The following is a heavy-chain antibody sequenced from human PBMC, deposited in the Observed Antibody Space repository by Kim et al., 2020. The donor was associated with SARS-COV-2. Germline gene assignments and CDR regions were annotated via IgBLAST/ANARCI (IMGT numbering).Heavy chain of an antibody. J-gene: IGHJ4*02. Sequence: GGSLRLSCAASGFTFSSYAMHWVRQAPGKGLEYVSAISSNGITYYANSVKSRFTISRENSKNTLYLQMGSLRTEDMAVYYCARGRGGYFERYFDYWGQGTLVTVSS. CDR3: ARGRGGYFERYFDY. CDR1: GFTFSSYA. V-gene: IGHV3-64*01. D-gene: IGHD3-22*01. CDR2: ISSNGIT.